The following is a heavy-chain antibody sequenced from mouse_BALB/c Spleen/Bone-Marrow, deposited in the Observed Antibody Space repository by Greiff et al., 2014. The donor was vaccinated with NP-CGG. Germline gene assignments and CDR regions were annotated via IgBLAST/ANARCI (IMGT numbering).Heavy chain of an antibody. J-gene: IGHJ2*01. CDR3: VRGYYYGSSPFDY. CDR1: GFSLTSYD. CDR2: IWTGGGT. V-gene: IGHV2-9-2*01. D-gene: IGHD1-1*01. Sequence: QVQLQQSGPGLVAPSQSLSITCTVSGFSLTSYDINWIRQPPGKGLEWLGVIWTGGGTNYNSAFMSRLSISKDNSKSQVFLKMNSLQTADTAIYFCVRGYYYGSSPFDYWGQGTTLTVSS.